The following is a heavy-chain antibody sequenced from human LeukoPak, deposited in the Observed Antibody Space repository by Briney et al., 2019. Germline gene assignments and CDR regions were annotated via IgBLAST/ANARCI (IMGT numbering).Heavy chain of an antibody. J-gene: IGHJ5*02. CDR1: GGSISSYY. CDR2: IYYSGST. D-gene: IGHD3-16*01. Sequence: PSETLSLTCTVSGGSISSYYWSWIWQPPGKGLEWIGYIYYSGSTNYNPSLKSRVTISVDTSKNQFSLKLSSVTAADTAVYYCARTDHLDWFDPWGQGTLVTVSS. V-gene: IGHV4-59*01. CDR3: ARTDHLDWFDP.